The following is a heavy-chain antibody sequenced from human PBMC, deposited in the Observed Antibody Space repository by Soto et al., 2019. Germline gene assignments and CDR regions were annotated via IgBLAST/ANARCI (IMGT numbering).Heavy chain of an antibody. CDR2: INTNTGNP. CDR1: GYTFTSYA. J-gene: IGHJ4*02. V-gene: IGHV7-4-1*01. D-gene: IGHD5-12*01. CDR3: ARGIWLDIVATPDY. Sequence: QVQLVQSGSELKKSGASVKVSCKASGYTFTSYAMNWVRQAPGQGLEWMGWINTNTGNPTYAQGFTGRFVFSLDTAVSTAYLQICSLKAEDTAVYYGARGIWLDIVATPDYWGQGTLVTVSS.